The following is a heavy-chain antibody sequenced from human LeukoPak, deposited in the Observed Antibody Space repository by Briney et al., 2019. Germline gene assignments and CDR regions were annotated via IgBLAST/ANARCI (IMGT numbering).Heavy chain of an antibody. J-gene: IGHJ5*02. CDR1: GYTFTSFG. V-gene: IGHV1-69*06. Sequence: ASVKVSCKASGYTFTSFGLSWVRQAPGQGLEWMGGIIPIFGTTNYAQTFQGRVTITADKSTSTAYMELSSLRSEDTAVYYCAGAGDNDFWSGSDGGDNWFDPWGQGTLVTVSS. D-gene: IGHD3-3*01. CDR3: AGAGDNDFWSGSDGGDNWFDP. CDR2: IIPIFGTT.